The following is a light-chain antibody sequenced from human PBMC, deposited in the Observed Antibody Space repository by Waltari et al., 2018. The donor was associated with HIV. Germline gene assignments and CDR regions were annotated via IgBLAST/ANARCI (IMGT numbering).Light chain of an antibody. CDR2: INSEGTH. V-gene: IGLV4-69*01. CDR3: QTWATGIVV. CDR1: SGHITSA. Sequence: QLVLTQSPSASASLGASVTLTCILSSGHITSAHSCHQQQPEKGPRYLMKINSEGTHSKGDGVPDRCSGSTSGAERYLTISSLQSEDEADYYGQTWATGIVVFGRGTKLTVL. J-gene: IGLJ2*01.